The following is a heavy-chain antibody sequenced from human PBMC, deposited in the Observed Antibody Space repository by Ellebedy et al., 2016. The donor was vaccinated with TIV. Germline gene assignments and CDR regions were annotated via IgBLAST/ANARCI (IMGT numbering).Heavy chain of an antibody. J-gene: IGHJ4*02. CDR2: MNPNSGNT. Sequence: AASVKVSCNASGGTFSSYAISWVRQAPGQGLEWMGWMNPNSGNTGYAQKFQGRVTMTRNTSISTAYMELSSLRSEDTAVYYCARGPGGLECWGQGTLVTVSS. D-gene: IGHD5-12*01. CDR1: GGTFSSYA. CDR3: ARGPGGLEC. V-gene: IGHV1-8*02.